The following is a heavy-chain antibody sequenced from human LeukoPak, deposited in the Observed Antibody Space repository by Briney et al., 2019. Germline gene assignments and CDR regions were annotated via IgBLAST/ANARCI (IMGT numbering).Heavy chain of an antibody. V-gene: IGHV1-24*01. J-gene: IGHJ3*02. CDR1: GYTLTELS. D-gene: IGHD1-26*01. Sequence: ASVKVSCKVSGYTLTELSMHWVRQAPGKGLEWMGGFDPEDGETIYALKFQGRVTMTEDTSTDTAYMELSSLRSEDTAVYYCATALGATTHDAFDIWGQGTMVTVSS. CDR2: FDPEDGET. CDR3: ATALGATTHDAFDI.